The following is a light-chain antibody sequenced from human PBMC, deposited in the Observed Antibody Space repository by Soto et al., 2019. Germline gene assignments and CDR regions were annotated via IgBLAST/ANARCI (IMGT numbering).Light chain of an antibody. Sequence: QSVLTPPASVSGSPGQSITISCTGTSSDVGGYDFVSWYRQYPGQAPKILIYEVTHRPSGVPDRFSGSKSVNTASLTISGLQADDEADYYCSSYTITSSPVFGPGTKLTVL. CDR3: SSYTITSSPV. CDR2: EVT. V-gene: IGLV2-14*01. CDR1: SSDVGGYDF. J-gene: IGLJ1*01.